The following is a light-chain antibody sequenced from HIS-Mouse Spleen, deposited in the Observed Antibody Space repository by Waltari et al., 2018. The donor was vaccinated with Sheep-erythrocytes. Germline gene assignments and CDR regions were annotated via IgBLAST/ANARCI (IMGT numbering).Light chain of an antibody. J-gene: IGLJ1*01. CDR1: SSDVGGYNY. CDR2: DVS. CDR3: CSYAGSYNHV. V-gene: IGLV2-11*01. Sequence: QSALTQPRSVSGSPGQSVTISCTGTSSDVGGYNYVSWYQQHPGKAPKLWIYDVSKRPSGVLDRFPGAKSGNTASLTISGLQAEDEADYYCCSYAGSYNHVFATGTKVTVL.